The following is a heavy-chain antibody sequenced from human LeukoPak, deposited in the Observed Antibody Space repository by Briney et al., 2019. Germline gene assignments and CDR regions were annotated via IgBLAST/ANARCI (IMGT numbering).Heavy chain of an antibody. D-gene: IGHD3-9*01. CDR2: ISYDGSNK. CDR1: GFTFSSYA. J-gene: IGHJ4*02. V-gene: IGHV3-30*04. Sequence: PGGSLTLSCAASGFTFSSYAMHWVRQAPGKGLEWVAVISYDGSNKYYADSVKGRFTISRDNSKNTLYLQMNSLRAEDTAVYYCAREGRYFDWLLDKYYFDYWGQGTLVTVSS. CDR3: AREGRYFDWLLDKYYFDY.